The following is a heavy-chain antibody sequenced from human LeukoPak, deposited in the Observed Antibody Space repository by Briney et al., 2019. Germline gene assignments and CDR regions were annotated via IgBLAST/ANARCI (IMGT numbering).Heavy chain of an antibody. J-gene: IGHJ5*02. D-gene: IGHD6-13*01. Sequence: SETLSLTCTVSGGFISSYSWSWIRQDAGKGLEWIGRIYTSGSTNYNPSLKSRVTMSVDTSKNQFSLSLSSVTAADTAVYYCARGVASTGIGWFDPWGQGTLVTVSS. CDR3: ARGVASTGIGWFDP. CDR2: IYTSGST. CDR1: GGFISSYS. V-gene: IGHV4-4*07.